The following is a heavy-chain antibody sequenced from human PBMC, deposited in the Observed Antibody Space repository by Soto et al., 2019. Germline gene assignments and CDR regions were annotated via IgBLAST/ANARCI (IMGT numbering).Heavy chain of an antibody. J-gene: IGHJ6*02. CDR1: GDSISSGGYY. CDR3: ARVWDYYYYGMDV. CDR2: IYYSGST. D-gene: IGHD1-26*01. V-gene: IGHV4-31*03. Sequence: SETLSLTCTVSGDSISSGGYYWSWIRQHPGKGLEWIGYIYYSGSTYYNPSLKSRVTMSVDTSKSQFSLKLSSVTAADTAVYYCARVWDYYYYGMDVWGQGTTVTVSS.